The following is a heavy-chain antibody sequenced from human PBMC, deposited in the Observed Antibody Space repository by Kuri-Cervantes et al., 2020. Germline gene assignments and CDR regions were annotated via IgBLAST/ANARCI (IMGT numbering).Heavy chain of an antibody. CDR2: IKQDGSEK. CDR1: GFTFRNYW. CDR3: AREASYCDDF. D-gene: IGHD2-21*02. Sequence: LTCAASGFTFRNYWMSWVRQAPGKGLEWVANIKQDGSEKYYLDSVKGRFTISRDNAKNSLFLQMNSLRAEDTAVYYCAREASYCDDFWGQGTLVTVSS. V-gene: IGHV3-7*04. J-gene: IGHJ4*02.